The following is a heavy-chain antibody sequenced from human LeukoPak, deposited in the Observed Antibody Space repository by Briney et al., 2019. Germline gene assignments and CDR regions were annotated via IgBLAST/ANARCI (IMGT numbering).Heavy chain of an antibody. CDR2: IYYSGST. D-gene: IGHD6-19*01. CDR3: ARLSALREQWLVAPHPYFDY. V-gene: IGHV4-39*01. Sequence: SETLSLTCTVSGGSISSSSYYWGWIRQPPGKGLEWIGSIYYSGSTYYNPSLKSRVTISVDTSKNRFSLKLSSVTAADTAVYYCARLSALREQWLVAPHPYFDYWGQGTLVTVSS. CDR1: GGSISSSSYY. J-gene: IGHJ4*02.